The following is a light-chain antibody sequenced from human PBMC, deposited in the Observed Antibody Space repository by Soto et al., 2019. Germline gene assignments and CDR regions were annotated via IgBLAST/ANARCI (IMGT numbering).Light chain of an antibody. CDR3: QQYYLTPYS. CDR2: WAS. J-gene: IGKJ2*01. V-gene: IGKV4-1*01. Sequence: DIVMTQSPDSLAVSLGERATINCKSNQSVLYTSNDKNYLAWYQQRPGQPPALLIYWASTRASGVPDRFSGSGSGTDFALTISNLQAEDVAVYFCQQYYLTPYSFGPGTKLEI. CDR1: QSVLYTSNDKNY.